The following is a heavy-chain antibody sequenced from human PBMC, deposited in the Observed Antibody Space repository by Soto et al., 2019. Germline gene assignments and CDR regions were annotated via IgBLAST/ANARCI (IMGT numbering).Heavy chain of an antibody. V-gene: IGHV5-51*01. J-gene: IGHJ6*02. CDR1: GYRVTSYW. CDR2: IYPTDSDT. CDR3: ARHVDYYYGMDV. Sequence: PGESLKISCKASGYRVTSYWIGGVRQMPGKGLEWMGIIYPTDSDTRYSPSFQGQVTISVDKSINTAYLQWSSLKASDTAMYYCARHVDYYYGMDVWGQGTTVTVSS.